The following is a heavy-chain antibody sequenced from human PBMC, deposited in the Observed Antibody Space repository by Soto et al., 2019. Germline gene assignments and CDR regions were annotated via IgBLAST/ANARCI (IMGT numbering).Heavy chain of an antibody. V-gene: IGHV1-46*03. CDR3: ARPDMGGDAALDV. CDR1: GYTFTNYY. Sequence: QVQLMQSGAEVKQPGASVKVSCKASGYTFTNYYMHWVRQVPGQGLEWMGILNPSGGGPAHAQNFRGRLTTTSDTSTTTIYMELNSLRSEDTAVYFCARPDMGGDAALDVWGQGTMVTVSS. D-gene: IGHD3-16*01. J-gene: IGHJ3*01. CDR2: LNPSGGGP.